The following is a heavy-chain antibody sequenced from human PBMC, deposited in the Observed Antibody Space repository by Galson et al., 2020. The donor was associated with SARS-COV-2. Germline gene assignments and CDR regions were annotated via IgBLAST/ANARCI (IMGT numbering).Heavy chain of an antibody. CDR1: AGSISRSSLY. CDR3: ARGITHFDS. V-gene: IGHV4-39*07. J-gene: IGHJ4*02. D-gene: IGHD3-10*01. Sequence: SETLSLTCRVSAGSISRSSLYWGWIRQPPGKGLAWIGSIYYTGSTYYNPSLKSRVTILVDTSKNVFSLKLSSVTAADKAVYFCARGITHFDSWGQGTLITVSS. CDR2: IYYTGST.